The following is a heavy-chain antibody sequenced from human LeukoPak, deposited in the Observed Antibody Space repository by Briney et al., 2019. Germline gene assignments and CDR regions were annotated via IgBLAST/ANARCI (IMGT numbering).Heavy chain of an antibody. Sequence: GGSLRLSCAASGFTFSSYEMNWVRQAPGKGLEWVSYISSSGSTIYYADSVKGRFTISRDNAKNSLYLQMNSLRAEDTAVYYCARGPTAMVTDFDYWGQGTLVTVSS. CDR2: ISSSGSTI. CDR1: GFTFSSYE. V-gene: IGHV3-48*03. D-gene: IGHD5-18*01. J-gene: IGHJ4*02. CDR3: ARGPTAMVTDFDY.